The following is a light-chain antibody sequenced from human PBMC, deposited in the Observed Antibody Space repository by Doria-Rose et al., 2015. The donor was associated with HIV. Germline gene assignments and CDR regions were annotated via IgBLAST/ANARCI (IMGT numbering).Light chain of an antibody. J-gene: IGLJ2*01. CDR2: KDS. CDR1: ALPKQY. V-gene: IGLV3-25*03. Sequence: LTQPPSVSVSPGQTARITCSGDALPKQYAYWYQQKPGQAPVLVIYKDSERPSGIPERFSGSSSGTTVTLTISGVQAEDEADYYCQSADSSGTYVVFGGGTKLTVL. CDR3: QSADSSGTYVV.